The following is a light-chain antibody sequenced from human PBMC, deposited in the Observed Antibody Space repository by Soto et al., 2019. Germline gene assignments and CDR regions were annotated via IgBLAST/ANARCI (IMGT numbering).Light chain of an antibody. Sequence: IVLTQSPATLSLSPGERATLSCRASQSVSSYLAWYQQKPGHAPRLLIYDASNRATGIPARFSGSGSGTDFTLTISSLEPEDFAVYYCQQRSNWLPYTFGQGTKLEIK. V-gene: IGKV3-11*01. CDR1: QSVSSY. CDR3: QQRSNWLPYT. J-gene: IGKJ2*01. CDR2: DAS.